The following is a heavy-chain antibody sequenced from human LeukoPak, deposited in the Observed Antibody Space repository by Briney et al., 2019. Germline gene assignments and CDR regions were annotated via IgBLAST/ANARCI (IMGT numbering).Heavy chain of an antibody. D-gene: IGHD7-27*01. J-gene: IGHJ6*04. V-gene: IGHV5-10-1*01. CDR3: ARQSGDFYYYYGMDV. CDR1: GYSFTSYW. Sequence: GESLKISCKGSGYSFTSYWISWVRQMPGKGLEWMGRIDPSDSYTKYSPSFQGHVTISADKSISTAYLQWSSLKASDTAMYYCARQSGDFYYYYGMDVWGKGTAVTVSS. CDR2: IDPSDSYT.